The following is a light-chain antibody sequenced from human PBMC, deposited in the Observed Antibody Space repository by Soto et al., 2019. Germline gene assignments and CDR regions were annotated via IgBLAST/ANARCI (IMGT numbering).Light chain of an antibody. CDR1: QSIASH. Sequence: ETVLTQSPATLSLSPGERATLSCLASQSIASHLAWYQQKPGQAPRLLIHDASSRATGIPARFSGSGSGTDFTLTISSLEPEDFAVYYCQQRNNWPPSITFGPGTRLEIK. V-gene: IGKV3-11*01. CDR3: QQRNNWPPSIT. CDR2: DAS. J-gene: IGKJ5*01.